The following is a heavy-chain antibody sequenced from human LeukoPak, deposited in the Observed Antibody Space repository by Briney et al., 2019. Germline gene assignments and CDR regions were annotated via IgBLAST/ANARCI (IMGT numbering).Heavy chain of an antibody. CDR1: GYSISSGYY. Sequence: PSETLSLTCTVSGYSISSGYYWGWIRQPPGKGLEWIGSIYYSGITYYNPSLKSRVTISVDTSKNQFSLKLSSVTAADTAVYYCARRMESADYWGQGTLVTVSS. CDR3: ARRMESADY. J-gene: IGHJ4*02. CDR2: IYYSGIT. V-gene: IGHV4-38-2*02. D-gene: IGHD1-1*01.